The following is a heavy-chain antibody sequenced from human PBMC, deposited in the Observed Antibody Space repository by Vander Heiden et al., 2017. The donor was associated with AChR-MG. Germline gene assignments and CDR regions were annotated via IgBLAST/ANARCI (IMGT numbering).Heavy chain of an antibody. J-gene: IGHJ6*02. CDR2: IYHSGST. V-gene: IGHV4-4*02. CDR3: ARTGRWLQWGDLYYGMDV. D-gene: IGHD5-12*01. CDR1: GGPLSSSNW. Sequence: QVQLQESGPGLVKPSGTLSLTCAVSGGPLSSSNWWSWVRQPPGKGLEWIGDIYHSGSTNYNPSLKSRVTISVDKSKNQFSLKLSSVTAADTAVYYCARTGRWLQWGDLYYGMDVWGQGTTVTVSS.